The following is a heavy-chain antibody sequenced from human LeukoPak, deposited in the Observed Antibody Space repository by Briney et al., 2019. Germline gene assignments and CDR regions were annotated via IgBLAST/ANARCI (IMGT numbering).Heavy chain of an antibody. CDR1: GDSVSSNSAA. CDR2: TNYRSKWYN. V-gene: IGHV6-1*01. D-gene: IGHD5-12*01. CDR3: ARAPQWLRKNWFDP. Sequence: SQTLSLTCAISGDSVSSNSAAWNWIRQSPSRGLEWLGRTNYRSKWYNDYAVSVKSRITINPDTSKNQFSLQLNSVTPEDTAVYYCARAPQWLRKNWFDPWGQGTLVTVSS. J-gene: IGHJ5*02.